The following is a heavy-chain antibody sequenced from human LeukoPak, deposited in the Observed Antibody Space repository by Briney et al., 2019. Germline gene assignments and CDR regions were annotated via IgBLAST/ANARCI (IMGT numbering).Heavy chain of an antibody. CDR3: ARGRPHGNDY. D-gene: IGHD4-23*01. Sequence: GGSLRLSCAASGFTFSSYWMNWVRQAPGKGLVWVSRIASDGSSTTYADSVKGRFSISRDNAKNTLYLQMNSLRVEDTAVYYCARGRPHGNDYWGQGTLVTVPS. CDR2: IASDGSST. J-gene: IGHJ4*02. V-gene: IGHV3-74*01. CDR1: GFTFSSYW.